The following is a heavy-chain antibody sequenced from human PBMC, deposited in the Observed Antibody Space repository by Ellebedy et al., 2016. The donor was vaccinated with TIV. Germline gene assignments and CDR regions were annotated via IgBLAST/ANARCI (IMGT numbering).Heavy chain of an antibody. J-gene: IGHJ5*02. CDR2: ISAYNGNT. CDR3: ARGEFGGFDP. V-gene: IGHV1-18*01. CDR1: GFTFSSYA. D-gene: IGHD3-10*01. Sequence: GESLKISXAASGFTFSSYAISWVRQAPGQGLEWMGWISAYNGNTNYAQKLQGRVTMTTDTSTSTAYMELRSLRSDDTAVYYCARGEFGGFDPWGQGTLVTVSS.